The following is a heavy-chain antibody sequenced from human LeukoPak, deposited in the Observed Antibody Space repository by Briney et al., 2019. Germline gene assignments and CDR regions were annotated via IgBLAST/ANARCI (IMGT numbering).Heavy chain of an antibody. J-gene: IGHJ4*02. CDR2: IYYSGST. CDR3: ARDSSGWYYFDY. Sequence: SETLSLTCTVSGCSISSYYWSWIRQPPGKGLEWIGYIYYSGSTNYNPSLKSRVTISVDTSKNQFSLKLSSVTAADTAVYYCARDSSGWYYFDYWGQGTLVTVSS. CDR1: GCSISSYY. V-gene: IGHV4-59*01. D-gene: IGHD6-19*01.